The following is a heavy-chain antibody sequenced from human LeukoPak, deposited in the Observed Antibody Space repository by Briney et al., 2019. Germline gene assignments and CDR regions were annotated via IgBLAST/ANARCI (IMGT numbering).Heavy chain of an antibody. D-gene: IGHD3-16*01. V-gene: IGHV4-59*08. CDR2: IYYSGST. CDR3: ARHSSYEKYAFDI. CDR1: GGSISSYY. J-gene: IGHJ3*02. Sequence: SETLSLTCTVSGGSISSYYRSWIRQPPGKGLEWIGYIYYSGSTNYNPSLKSRVTISVDTSKNQFSLKLSSVTAADTAVYYCARHSSYEKYAFDIWGQGTMVTVSS.